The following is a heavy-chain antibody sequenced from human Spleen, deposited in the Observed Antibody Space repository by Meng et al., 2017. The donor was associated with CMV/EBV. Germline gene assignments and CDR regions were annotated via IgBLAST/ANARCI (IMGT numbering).Heavy chain of an antibody. CDR1: GFTFSSYT. CDR2: ISGSGSFI. J-gene: IGHJ4*02. CDR3: AGDRRKGPYYYDSSRYYFVFDY. Sequence: GESLKISCAASGFTFSSYTMKWVRQVPGKGLEWVSSISGSGSFIYYADSVKGRFTIYRDNARKSLYLQMNSLRAEDTAVYYCAGDRRKGPYYYDSSRYYFVFDYWGQGTLVTVSS. D-gene: IGHD3-22*01. V-gene: IGHV3-21*04.